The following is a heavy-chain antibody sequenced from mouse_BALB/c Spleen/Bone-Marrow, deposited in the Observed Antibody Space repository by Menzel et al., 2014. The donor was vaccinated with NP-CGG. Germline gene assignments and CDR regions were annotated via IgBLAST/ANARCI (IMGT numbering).Heavy chain of an antibody. V-gene: IGHV4-1*02. J-gene: IGHJ1*01. CDR3: ARPGYYGYQDV. D-gene: IGHD1-2*01. Sequence: DVHLAESGGGLVQPGGSLKLSCAASGFDFSRYWMTWVRQAPGKGLEWIGGINPDSSTINYTPSLKDKFIISRDNAKNTLYLQMSKVRSEDTALYYCARPGYYGYQDVWGAGTTVTVSS. CDR1: GFDFSRYW. CDR2: INPDSSTI.